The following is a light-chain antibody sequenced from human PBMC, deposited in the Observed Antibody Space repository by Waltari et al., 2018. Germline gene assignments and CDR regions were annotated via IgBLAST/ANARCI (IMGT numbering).Light chain of an antibody. V-gene: IGLV2-11*01. J-gene: IGLJ2*01. CDR2: DVS. CDR1: RSDIGGYNY. Sequence: QSALTQPRSVSVSPGQSVTLSCTGTRSDIGGYNYVSWYQQHPGKAPKLMIYDVSKRPSGVPDRFSGSKSGNTASLTISGLQAEDEADYYCCSYAGSYTLVVFGGGTKLTVL. CDR3: CSYAGSYTLVV.